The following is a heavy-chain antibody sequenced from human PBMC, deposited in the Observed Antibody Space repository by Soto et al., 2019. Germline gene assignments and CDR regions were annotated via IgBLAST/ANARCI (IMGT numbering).Heavy chain of an antibody. V-gene: IGHV1-69*13. D-gene: IGHD3-22*01. CDR1: GYTFTSYY. CDR3: ARDILRNYYDSSGTFDC. Sequence: GASVKVSCKASGYTFTSYYMHWVRQAPGQGLEWMGGIIPIFGTANYAQKFQGRVTITADESTSTAYMELSSLRSEDTAVYYCARDILRNYYDSSGTFDCWG. CDR2: IIPIFGTA. J-gene: IGHJ4*01.